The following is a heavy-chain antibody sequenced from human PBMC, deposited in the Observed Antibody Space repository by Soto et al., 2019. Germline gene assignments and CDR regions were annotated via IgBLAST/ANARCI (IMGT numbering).Heavy chain of an antibody. CDR2: IFYSGSI. CDR3: ARVGGAPLGAFDI. V-gene: IGHV4-59*01. D-gene: IGHD2-15*01. CDR1: GGSIKSYY. Sequence: SETLSLTCSVSGGSIKSYYWSWIRQPPGRGLEWIGYIFYSGSIEYNPSLKSRDTISLDTSENQFSLKLTSVTSADTAVYYCARVGGAPLGAFDIWGQGTTVTVSS. J-gene: IGHJ3*02.